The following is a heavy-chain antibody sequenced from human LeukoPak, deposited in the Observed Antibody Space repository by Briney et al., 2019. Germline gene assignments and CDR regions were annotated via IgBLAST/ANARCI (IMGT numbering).Heavy chain of an antibody. J-gene: IGHJ4*02. CDR2: IYYSGST. Sequence: SETLSLTCTVSCGSISSYYWSWIRQPPGKGLEWIGYIYYSGSTNYNPSLKSRVTISVDTSKNQFSLKLSSVTAADTAVYYCARGPRSDYWGQGTLVTVSS. V-gene: IGHV4-59*01. CDR3: ARGPRSDY. CDR1: CGSISSYY.